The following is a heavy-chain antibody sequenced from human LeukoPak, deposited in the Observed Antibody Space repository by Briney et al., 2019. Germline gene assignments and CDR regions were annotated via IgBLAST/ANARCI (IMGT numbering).Heavy chain of an antibody. CDR3: ASITMVRGVIQY. V-gene: IGHV4-34*01. D-gene: IGHD3-10*01. CDR2: INHSGST. J-gene: IGHJ4*02. Sequence: SETLSLTCAVYGGSFSDYYWSWIRQPPGKGLKWIGEINHSGSTNYNPSLKSRVTISVDTSKNQFSLKLSSVTAADTAVYYCASITMVRGVIQYWGQGTLVTVSS. CDR1: GGSFSDYY.